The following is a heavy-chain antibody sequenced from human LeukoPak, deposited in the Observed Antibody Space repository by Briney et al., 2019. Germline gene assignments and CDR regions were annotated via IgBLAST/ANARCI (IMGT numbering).Heavy chain of an antibody. J-gene: IGHJ4*02. D-gene: IGHD3-22*01. Sequence: ASVKVSCKASGYTLTGYYMHWVRQAPGQGLEWMGRINPNSGGTNYAQKFQGRVTMTRDTSISTAYMELSRLRSDDTAVYYCARDSTGYYDSSGYPGDFDYWGQGTLVTVSS. CDR2: INPNSGGT. CDR3: ARDSTGYYDSSGYPGDFDY. CDR1: GYTLTGYY. V-gene: IGHV1-2*06.